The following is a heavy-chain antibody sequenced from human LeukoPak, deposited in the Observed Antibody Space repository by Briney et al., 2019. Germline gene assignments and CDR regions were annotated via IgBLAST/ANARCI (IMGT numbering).Heavy chain of an antibody. CDR3: ASIIAVAAAGNWFDP. CDR1: GYSFTSYW. D-gene: IGHD6-19*01. J-gene: IGHJ5*02. V-gene: IGHV5-51*01. CDR2: IYPGDSDT. Sequence: GESLKISCKGSGYSFTSYWIGWVRQMPGKGLEWMGIIYPGDSDTRYSPSFQGQVTISADKSISTAYLQWSSLKASDTAMYYCASIIAVAAAGNWFDPWGQGTLVTVSS.